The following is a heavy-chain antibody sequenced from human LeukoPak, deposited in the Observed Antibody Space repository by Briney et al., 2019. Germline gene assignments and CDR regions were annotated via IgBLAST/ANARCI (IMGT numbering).Heavy chain of an antibody. V-gene: IGHV3-43*02. CDR3: ARRFRD. J-gene: IGHJ4*02. CDR1: GFTFHDYA. Sequence: GGSLRLSCAASGFTFHDYAMHWVRQAPGKGLEWVSLISGNGGSTYYADSVKGRFTISRDNAKNSLYLQMNSLRVEDTAIYYCARRFRDWGQGTLVTVSS. CDR2: ISGNGGST. D-gene: IGHD5-24*01.